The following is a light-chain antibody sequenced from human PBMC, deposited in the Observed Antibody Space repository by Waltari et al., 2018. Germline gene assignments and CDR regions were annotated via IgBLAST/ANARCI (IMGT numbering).Light chain of an antibody. CDR1: SLRNYF. V-gene: IGLV3-19*01. J-gene: IGLJ3*02. CDR3: NSRDSSGNHP. Sequence: SSELTQDPVVSVALGQTVRITCQGDSLRNYFVSWYQQKPGQAPVVVLYGKNKRPSCIPDRFSGSTSGNTASLTITGAQAEDEADYYCNSRDSSGNHPFGGGTTLTVL. CDR2: GKN.